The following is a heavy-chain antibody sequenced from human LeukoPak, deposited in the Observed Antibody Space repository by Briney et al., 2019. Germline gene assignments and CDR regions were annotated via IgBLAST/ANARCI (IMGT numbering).Heavy chain of an antibody. Sequence: GASVKVSCKASGYTFTGYYMHWVRQPPGQGLEWMGWINPNSGGTNYAQKFQGRVTMTRDTSISTAYMELSRLRSDDTAVYYCARAVVPAAHLSYYYYGMDVWGQGTTVTVSS. CDR3: ARAVVPAAHLSYYYYGMDV. J-gene: IGHJ6*02. V-gene: IGHV1-2*02. CDR1: GYTFTGYY. D-gene: IGHD2-2*01. CDR2: INPNSGGT.